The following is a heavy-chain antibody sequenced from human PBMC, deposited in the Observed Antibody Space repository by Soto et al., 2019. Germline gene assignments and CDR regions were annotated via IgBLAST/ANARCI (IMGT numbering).Heavy chain of an antibody. Sequence: ASVKVSCKASGYTFTSYGISWVRQAPGQGLEWMGWISAYNGNTNYAQKLQGRVTMTTDTSTSTAYMELNSLRAEDTAVYYCARDHDSSGFLGSWGQGTLVTVSS. V-gene: IGHV1-18*01. CDR3: ARDHDSSGFLGS. CDR2: ISAYNGNT. CDR1: GYTFTSYG. D-gene: IGHD3-22*01. J-gene: IGHJ4*02.